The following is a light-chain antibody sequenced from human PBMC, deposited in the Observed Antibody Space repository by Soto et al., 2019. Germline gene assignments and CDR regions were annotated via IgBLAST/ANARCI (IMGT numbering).Light chain of an antibody. CDR2: AAS. Sequence: DIQMTQSPSSLSASVGDRVTITCRASQSISSYLNWYQQKPGKAPKLLIYAASSLQSGVPSRFSGSGSGTDFTPTISSLQPEDFATYYCQQSYSTPPKTFGQGTKVDIK. V-gene: IGKV1-39*01. CDR3: QQSYSTPPKT. CDR1: QSISSY. J-gene: IGKJ1*01.